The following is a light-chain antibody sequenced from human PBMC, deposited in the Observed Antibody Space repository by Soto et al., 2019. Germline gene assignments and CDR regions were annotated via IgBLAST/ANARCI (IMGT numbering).Light chain of an antibody. CDR3: QQSYTTPQT. CDR1: QSISRN. CDR2: AAS. Sequence: DIQMTQSPSSLSASVGDRVTITCRASQSISRNLNWYQQKPGKAPKLLIYAASSLQSGVPSRFSGSGSGSDFTLTISSLQPEDFATYYCQQSYTTPQTFGQGTKVEIK. V-gene: IGKV1-39*01. J-gene: IGKJ1*01.